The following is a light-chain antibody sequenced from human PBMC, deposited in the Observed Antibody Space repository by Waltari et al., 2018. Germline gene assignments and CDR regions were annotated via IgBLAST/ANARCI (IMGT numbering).Light chain of an antibody. J-gene: IGLJ3*02. CDR3: ASFASGTTVV. V-gene: IGLV2-14*01. CDR2: DVN. CDR1: SRDVGGHDH. Sequence: QSALTQPASVSGSPGQSITISCSGASRDVGGHDHVSWYQQHPGKVPKLILYDVNKWPSVVFNRFSGSKSGNTASLTISGLQAEDEADYYCASFASGTTVVFGGGTKVTVL.